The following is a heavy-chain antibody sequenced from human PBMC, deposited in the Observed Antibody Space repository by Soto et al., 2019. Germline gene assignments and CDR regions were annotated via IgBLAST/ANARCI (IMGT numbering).Heavy chain of an antibody. Sequence: EVQLLESGGGLVQPGGSLRLSCAASGFTFSSYAMSWVRQAPGKGLELVSAISGSGGSTYYADSVKGRFTISRDNSKNTLYLQMNSLRAEVTAVYYCAKDSSCWYGVTPYWGQGTLVTVSS. D-gene: IGHD6-13*01. J-gene: IGHJ4*02. CDR2: ISGSGGST. CDR1: GFTFSSYA. CDR3: AKDSSCWYGVTPY. V-gene: IGHV3-23*01.